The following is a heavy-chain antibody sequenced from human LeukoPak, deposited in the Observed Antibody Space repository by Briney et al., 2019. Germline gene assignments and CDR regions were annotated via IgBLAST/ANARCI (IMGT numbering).Heavy chain of an antibody. CDR1: GDTVSSNTAA. CDR2: TYYRSKWNN. J-gene: IGHJ6*02. D-gene: IGHD6-6*01. CDR3: TRQRSTSTDYYGMDV. V-gene: IGHV6-1*01. Sequence: SQTLSLTCAISGDTVSSNTAAWNWIRQSPSRGLEWLGRTYYRSKWNNDYAVSVQDRITINPDTSKNQFSLQLKSATPEDTAVYYCTRQRSTSTDYYGMDVWGQGTTVTVSS.